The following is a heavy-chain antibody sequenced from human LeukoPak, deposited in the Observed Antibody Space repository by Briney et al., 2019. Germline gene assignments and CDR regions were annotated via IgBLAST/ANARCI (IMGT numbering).Heavy chain of an antibody. CDR3: ARATPYYYFDY. CDR1: GGSFSGYY. D-gene: IGHD2-15*01. CDR2: INHSGST. V-gene: IGHV4-34*01. Sequence: PSETLSLTCAVYGGSFSGYYWSWIRQPPGKGLEWIGEINHSGSTNYNPSLKSRVTISVDTSKNQFSLKLSSVTAADTAVYYCARATPYYYFDYWGQGTLVTVSS. J-gene: IGHJ4*02.